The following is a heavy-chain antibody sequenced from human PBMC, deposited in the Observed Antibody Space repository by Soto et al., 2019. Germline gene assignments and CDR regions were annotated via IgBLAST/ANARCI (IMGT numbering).Heavy chain of an antibody. D-gene: IGHD3-16*01. CDR3: ASGGNWFDP. J-gene: IGHJ5*02. CDR1: GGSISNYY. CDR2: MYYNGNI. V-gene: IGHV4-59*01. Sequence: LTLTCNVSGGSISNYYWTWVRQSPEKGLEWIGYMYYNGNINYNPSLKSRVTISIDTSKNQFSLTLKSVTAADTAVYYCASGGNWFDPWGQGVLVTVSS.